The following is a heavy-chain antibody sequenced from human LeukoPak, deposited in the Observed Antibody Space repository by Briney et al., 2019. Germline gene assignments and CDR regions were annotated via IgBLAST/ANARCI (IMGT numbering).Heavy chain of an antibody. V-gene: IGHV3-48*02. CDR2: ISSSSKTI. CDR3: ARDQGIFDY. Sequence: LGGSLRLSCAASGFTPTSYEMNCVRQAPGEGVEWVSYISSSSKTIYYAASVKGRFTISRDNAKNLLYLQMNSLRDEDSAVYYCARDQGIFDYWGQGTLVTVSS. J-gene: IGHJ4*02. CDR1: GFTPTSYE.